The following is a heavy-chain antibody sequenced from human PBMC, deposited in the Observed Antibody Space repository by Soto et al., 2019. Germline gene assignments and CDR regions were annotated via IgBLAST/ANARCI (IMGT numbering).Heavy chain of an antibody. CDR2: IKEDGSEK. CDR1: GFTFSSSW. CDR3: ARDGGSSHWYAPLFDH. V-gene: IGHV3-7*03. J-gene: IGHJ4*02. D-gene: IGHD2-2*01. Sequence: EVQLVESGGGSVQPGGSLRLSCAASGFTFSSSWMSWVRQAPGKGLEWVANIKEDGSEKYYVDSVKGRFTISRDNAKNSLYLQMNRLRGDDTAVYYCARDGGSSHWYAPLFDHWGQGALVTVSS.